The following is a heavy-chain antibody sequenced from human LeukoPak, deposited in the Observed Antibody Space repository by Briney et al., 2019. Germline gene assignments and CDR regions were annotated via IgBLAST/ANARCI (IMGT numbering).Heavy chain of an antibody. CDR3: ARDSGSYYYYFDY. V-gene: IGHV4-34*01. D-gene: IGHD1-26*01. J-gene: IGHJ4*02. CDR1: GFTFSSYS. CDR2: INHSGST. Sequence: PGGSLRLSCAASGFTFSSYSMNWVRQPPGKGLEWIGEINHSGSTNYNPSLKSRVTISVDTSKNQFSLKLSSVTAADTAVYYCARDSGSYYYYFDYWGQGTLVTVSS.